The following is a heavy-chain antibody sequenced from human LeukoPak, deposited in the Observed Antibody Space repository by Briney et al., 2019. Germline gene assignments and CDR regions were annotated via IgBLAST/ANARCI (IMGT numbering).Heavy chain of an antibody. V-gene: IGHV5-51*01. Sequence: GESLKVSCKGSGYSFTSYWIGWVRQMPGKGLEWMGIIYPGDSDTRYSPSFQGQVIVSADKSISTAYLQWSSLKASDTAIYYCARLYSGYQPFFDYWGQGTLVTVSS. CDR2: IYPGDSDT. CDR3: ARLYSGYQPFFDY. J-gene: IGHJ4*02. CDR1: GYSFTSYW. D-gene: IGHD5-12*01.